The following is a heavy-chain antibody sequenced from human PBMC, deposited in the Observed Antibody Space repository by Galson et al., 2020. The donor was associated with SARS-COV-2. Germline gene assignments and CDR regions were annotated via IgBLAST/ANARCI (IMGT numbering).Heavy chain of an antibody. CDR1: GFTFHSYG. CDR3: ARDLGWELPSRSG. Sequence: GESLKISCSASGFTFHSYGMSWVRQAAGKGLEWVSSISASGAVSHYADSVKGRFTITRDNPKNTLYLHTTKLTSEDTAVYFCARDLGWELPSRSGWGQGTLVTVSS. J-gene: IGHJ4*02. V-gene: IGHV3-23*01. CDR2: ISASGAVS. D-gene: IGHD1-26*01.